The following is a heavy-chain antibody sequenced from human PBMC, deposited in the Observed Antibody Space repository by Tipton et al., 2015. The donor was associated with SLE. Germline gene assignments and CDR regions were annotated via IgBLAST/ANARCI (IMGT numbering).Heavy chain of an antibody. CDR2: IYYGRTI. D-gene: IGHD5-18*01. J-gene: IGHJ2*01. CDR1: VYSISSSHW. Sequence: TLSLTCNVSVYSISSSHWWGWIRQPPGKGLEWIGHIYYGRTINYNPSLKSRVTMSIDTSKNQFSQKLSSVTDVDTAVYYWARTAVRSVRLCYFDLWGRGTLVTVSS. V-gene: IGHV4-28*02. CDR3: ARTAVRSVRLCYFDL.